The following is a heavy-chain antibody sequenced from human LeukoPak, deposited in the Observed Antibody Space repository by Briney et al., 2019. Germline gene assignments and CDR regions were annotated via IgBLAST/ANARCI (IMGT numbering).Heavy chain of an antibody. J-gene: IGHJ4*02. V-gene: IGHV3-7*04. CDR1: GFTFSGFW. Sequence: GGSLRLSCAASGFTFSGFWMTWVRQAPGKGLEWVANIKQDGSEKYYVDSVKGRFTISRDNAKNSVYLEMNSLRAEDTAVYFCARAYGDYGWGQGTLVTVSS. CDR3: ARAYGDYG. CDR2: IKQDGSEK. D-gene: IGHD4-17*01.